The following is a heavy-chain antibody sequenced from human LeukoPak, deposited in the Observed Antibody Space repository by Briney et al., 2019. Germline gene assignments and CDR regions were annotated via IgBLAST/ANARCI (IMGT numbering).Heavy chain of an antibody. J-gene: IGHJ4*02. CDR2: IKSKTDGETT. V-gene: IGHV3-15*01. CDR3: AKGTLAHYYDSSGYYHLSFDY. Sequence: TGGSLRLSCAASGFTFSNAWMSWVRQAPGKGLEWVGRIKSKTDGETTDYAAPVKGKFTISRDDSKNTVYLQMNSLKTEDTAVYYCAKGTLAHYYDSSGYYHLSFDYWGQGTLVTVSS. CDR1: GFTFSNAW. D-gene: IGHD3-22*01.